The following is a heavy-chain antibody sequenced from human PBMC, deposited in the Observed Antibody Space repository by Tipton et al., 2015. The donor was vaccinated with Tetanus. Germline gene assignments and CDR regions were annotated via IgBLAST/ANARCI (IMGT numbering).Heavy chain of an antibody. CDR2: LWYDGSNK. CDR1: GFNFRTYA. CDR3: AGDPPQSGFAFAV. V-gene: IGHV3-33*01. Sequence: SLRLSCAASGFNFRTYAMHWVRQSPGKGLEWVAFLWYDGSNKHYGDSVKGRFSISRDNSENTLYLQMDSLRAEDTAPYYCAGDPPQSGFAFAVWGQGTMVTVSS. D-gene: IGHD6-25*01. J-gene: IGHJ3*01.